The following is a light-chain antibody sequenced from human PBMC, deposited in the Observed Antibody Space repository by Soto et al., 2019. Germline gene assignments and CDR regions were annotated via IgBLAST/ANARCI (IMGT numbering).Light chain of an antibody. CDR1: QDISNY. CDR3: QQYDNLPSYT. Sequence: DIQMSQSPSSLYASVGDRVTITCQASQDISNYLNWYQHKPGKAPKLLIFRASNLETGVPSRFSGGGSGTHFTFTISSLQPEDIATYYCQQYDNLPSYTFGPGTKLEIK. V-gene: IGKV1-33*01. CDR2: RAS. J-gene: IGKJ2*01.